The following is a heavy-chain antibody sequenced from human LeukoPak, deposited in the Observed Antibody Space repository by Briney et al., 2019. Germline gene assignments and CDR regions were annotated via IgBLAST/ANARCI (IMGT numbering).Heavy chain of an antibody. D-gene: IGHD2-15*01. J-gene: IGHJ6*03. CDR1: GGTFSSYA. Sequence: SVKVSCKASGGTFSSYAISWVRQAPGQGLEWMGGIIPIFGTANYAQKFQGRVTITADKSTSTAYMELSSLRSEDTAVYYCAVGCSGGSCYGYYYYMDVWGKGTTVTVSS. CDR2: IIPIFGTA. CDR3: AVGCSGGSCYGYYYYMDV. V-gene: IGHV1-69*06.